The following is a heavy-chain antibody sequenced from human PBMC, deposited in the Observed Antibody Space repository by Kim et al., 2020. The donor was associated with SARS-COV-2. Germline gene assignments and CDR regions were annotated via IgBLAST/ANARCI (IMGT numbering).Heavy chain of an antibody. V-gene: IGHV3-30*03. D-gene: IGHD2-2*01. Sequence: GGSLRLSCAASGFTFSSYGMHWVRQAPGKGLEWVAVISYDGSNKYYADSVKGRFTISRDNSKNTLYLQMNSLRAEDTAVYYCASILSHCSSTSCPDYWG. J-gene: IGHJ4*01. CDR3: ASILSHCSSTSCPDY. CDR2: ISYDGSNK. CDR1: GFTFSSYG.